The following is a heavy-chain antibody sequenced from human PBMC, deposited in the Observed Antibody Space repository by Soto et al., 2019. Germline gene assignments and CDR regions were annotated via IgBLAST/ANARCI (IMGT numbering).Heavy chain of an antibody. CDR1: GFTFSSYA. CDR3: AKDPWGVVVVAATPMIDY. CDR2: ISGSGGCT. J-gene: IGHJ4*02. Sequence: EVQLLESGGGLVQPGGSLRLSCAASGFTFSSYAMSWVRQAPGKGLEWVSAISGSGGCTYYADSVKGRYTISRNNSKTTLYLQMNSLRAEDPAVYYCAKDPWGVVVVAATPMIDYWGQGTLVTVSS. D-gene: IGHD2-15*01. V-gene: IGHV3-23*01.